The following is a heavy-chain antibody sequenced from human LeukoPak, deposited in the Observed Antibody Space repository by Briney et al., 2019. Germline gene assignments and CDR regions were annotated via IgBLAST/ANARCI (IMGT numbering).Heavy chain of an antibody. CDR3: AKDAERGFDYSNSLQK. V-gene: IGHV3-33*03. CDR2: VFNDGSNQ. Sequence: GGSLRLSCAASKFTFSHYGMHWVRQAPGKGLEWVAVVFNDGSNQYYADSVKGRFTVSRDNSQNMLYLQMNSLRLEDTAVYYCAKDAERGFDYSNSLQKWGQGTLVTVSS. D-gene: IGHD4-11*01. CDR1: KFTFSHYG. J-gene: IGHJ4*02.